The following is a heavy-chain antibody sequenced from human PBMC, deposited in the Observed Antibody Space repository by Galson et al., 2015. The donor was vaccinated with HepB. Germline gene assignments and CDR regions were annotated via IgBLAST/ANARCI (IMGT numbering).Heavy chain of an antibody. CDR2: IYPDDSST. Sequence: QSGAEVKKPGESLKISCKGSGYTFFGYWIGWVRQMPGKGLEWMGIIYPDDSSTKYSPSFQGQVTMSADKSINTAYLEWSSLKASDTAIYYCARAGTFSSTWDPWGQGTLVTVSS. CDR3: ARAGTFSSTWDP. J-gene: IGHJ5*02. CDR1: GYTFFGYW. D-gene: IGHD6-13*01. V-gene: IGHV5-51*03.